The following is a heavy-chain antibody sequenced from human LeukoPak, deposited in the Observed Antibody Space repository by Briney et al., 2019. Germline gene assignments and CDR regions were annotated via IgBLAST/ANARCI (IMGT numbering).Heavy chain of an antibody. J-gene: IGHJ6*03. V-gene: IGHV3-30*02. CDR3: ARGGGDPSKYYYYYMDV. D-gene: IGHD2-21*02. CDR2: IRYDGSNK. Sequence: GGSLRLSCAASEFTFNNYGMSWVRQAPGKVLEWVAFIRYDGSNKYYADSVKGRFTISRDNSKNTLYLQMNSLRAEDTAVYYCARGGGDPSKYYYYYMDVWGKGTTVTVSS. CDR1: EFTFNNYG.